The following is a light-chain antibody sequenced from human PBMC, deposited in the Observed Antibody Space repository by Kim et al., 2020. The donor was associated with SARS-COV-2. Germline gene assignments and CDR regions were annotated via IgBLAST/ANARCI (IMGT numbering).Light chain of an antibody. J-gene: IGLJ2*01. Sequence: SSELTQDPAVSVALGQTVRITCQGDSLRRYYATWYQQKPGQAPILVISGKNNRPSGIPDRFSGSSSGNTASLTITGTQAVDEADYYCNSRDSNDNVVFGG. V-gene: IGLV3-19*01. CDR1: SLRRYY. CDR3: NSRDSNDNVV. CDR2: GKN.